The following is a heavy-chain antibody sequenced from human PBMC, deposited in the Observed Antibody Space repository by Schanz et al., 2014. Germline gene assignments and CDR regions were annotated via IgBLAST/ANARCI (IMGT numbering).Heavy chain of an antibody. D-gene: IGHD6-19*01. CDR3: ARDHQWLARYYMDV. V-gene: IGHV3-74*01. CDR2: INSDGTTT. Sequence: EVQLVESGGGLVQPGGSLRLSCAASGFTFSTYWMHWVRQAPGKGLVWVSHINSDGTTTTYADSVKGRFTISRDNTRNSLYLQMNSLRAEDTGVYYCARDHQWLARYYMDVWGKGTTVTVSS. J-gene: IGHJ6*03. CDR1: GFTFSTYW.